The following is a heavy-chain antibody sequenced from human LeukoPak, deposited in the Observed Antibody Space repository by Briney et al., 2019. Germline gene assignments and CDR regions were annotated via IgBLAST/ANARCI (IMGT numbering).Heavy chain of an antibody. Sequence: ASVNVSCTASGYTFTDYSMHWVRQAPGQGLEWMGWINPNSGGTNYAQKFQGRVTMTRDTSITTAYMELSSLRSDDTAVYYCARVEVPGANWLDPWGQGTLVTVSS. CDR2: INPNSGGT. J-gene: IGHJ5*02. V-gene: IGHV1-2*02. CDR1: GYTFTDYS. D-gene: IGHD2-2*01. CDR3: ARVEVPGANWLDP.